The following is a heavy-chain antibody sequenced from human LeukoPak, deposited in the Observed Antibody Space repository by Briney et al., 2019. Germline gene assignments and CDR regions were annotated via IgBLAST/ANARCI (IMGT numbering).Heavy chain of an antibody. D-gene: IGHD6-13*01. CDR3: ARPQGSSWPAYFDY. CDR1: GGSISSSSYY. J-gene: IGHJ4*02. CDR2: IYYSGST. Sequence: SETPSLTCTVSGGSISSSSYYWGWIRQPPGKGLEWIGSIYYSGSTYYNPSLKSRVTISVDTSKNQFSLKLSSVAAADTAVYYCARPQGSSWPAYFDYWGQGTLVTVSS. V-gene: IGHV4-39*07.